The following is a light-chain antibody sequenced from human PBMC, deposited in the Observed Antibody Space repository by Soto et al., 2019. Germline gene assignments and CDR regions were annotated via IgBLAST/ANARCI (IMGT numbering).Light chain of an antibody. CDR2: DVS. V-gene: IGLV2-11*01. Sequence: QSALTQPRSVSGSPGQSVTISCTGTSSDVGGYNYVSWYQHHPGKAPKLMIYDVSKRPSGVPDRFSGSKSGNTASLTISGLQAEDDAAYYCCSDAGSYVFGTGTKLTVL. CDR3: CSDAGSYV. CDR1: SSDVGGYNY. J-gene: IGLJ1*01.